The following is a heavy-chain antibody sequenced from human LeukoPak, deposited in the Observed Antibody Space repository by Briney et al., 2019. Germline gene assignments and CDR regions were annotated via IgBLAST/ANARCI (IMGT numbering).Heavy chain of an antibody. D-gene: IGHD1-20*01. J-gene: IGHJ3*02. CDR3: ASLKITGGMVDI. Sequence: GESLKISCKGSGYIFTSYWITWVRQMPGKGLEWMGMIDPTDSYTNYSPSFQGHVTISADKSISTAYLQWSSLKASDTAMYYCASLKITGGMVDIWGQGTMVTVSS. CDR1: GYIFTSYW. V-gene: IGHV5-10-1*01. CDR2: IDPTDSYT.